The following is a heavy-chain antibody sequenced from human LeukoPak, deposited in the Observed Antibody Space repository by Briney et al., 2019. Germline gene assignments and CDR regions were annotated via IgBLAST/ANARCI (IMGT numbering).Heavy chain of an antibody. J-gene: IGHJ3*02. D-gene: IGHD1-14*01. CDR3: ARDTTDAFDI. V-gene: IGHV3-7*01. CDR1: GFTFSSYS. CDR2: IKQDINEK. Sequence: GGSLRLSCAASGFTFSSYSMNWVRQAPGKGLEWVANIKQDINEKYCVDSVKGRITVSRDNAKNSLYLQMNSLRAEDTAVYYCARDTTDAFDIWGQGTMVTVSS.